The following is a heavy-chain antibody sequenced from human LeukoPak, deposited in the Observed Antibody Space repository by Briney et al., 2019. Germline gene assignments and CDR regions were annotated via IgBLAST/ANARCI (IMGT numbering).Heavy chain of an antibody. Sequence: PSETLSLTCTVFGDSISYYYWSWIRQPPGKGLEWIGNIYYSGSTNYNPSLESRVTISVDTSKNQFSLNLRSVSAADTAVYYRARGRSGSYYNGIAFDYWGQRTPVTVSS. V-gene: IGHV4-59*01. D-gene: IGHD3-10*01. CDR3: ARGRSGSYYNGIAFDY. CDR2: IYYSGST. J-gene: IGHJ4*02. CDR1: GDSISYYY.